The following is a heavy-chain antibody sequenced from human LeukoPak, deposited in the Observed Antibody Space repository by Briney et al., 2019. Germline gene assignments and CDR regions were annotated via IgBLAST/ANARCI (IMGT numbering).Heavy chain of an antibody. CDR2: ISYDGSNK. V-gene: IGHV3-30*04. CDR1: GFTFSSYA. CDR3: ARDGPFDWFHAAANNYYYYGMDV. Sequence: SLRLSCAASGFTFSSYAMHWVRQAPGKGLEWVAVISYDGSNKYYADSVKGRFTISRDNSKNTLYLQMNSLRAEDTAVYYCARDGPFDWFHAAANNYYYYGMDVWGQGTTVTVSS. J-gene: IGHJ6*02. D-gene: IGHD3-9*01.